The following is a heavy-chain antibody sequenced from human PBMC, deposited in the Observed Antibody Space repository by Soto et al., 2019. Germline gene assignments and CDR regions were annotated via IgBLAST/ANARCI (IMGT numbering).Heavy chain of an antibody. CDR2: IYYTGST. V-gene: IGHV4-59*01. CDR3: ARAGGYNYHYDF. CDR1: GVSISSYY. Sequence: ETLSLTCSVSGVSISSYYWSWIRQTPGKGLEWIGYIYYTGSTKYNPSLASRVTISIETSKNQFSLKLSSATPADTAVYYCARAGGYNYHYDFWGQGTLVTVSS. D-gene: IGHD1-1*01. J-gene: IGHJ4*02.